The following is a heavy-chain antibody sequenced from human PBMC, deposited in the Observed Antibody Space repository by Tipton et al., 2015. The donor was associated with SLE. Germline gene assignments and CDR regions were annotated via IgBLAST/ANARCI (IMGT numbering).Heavy chain of an antibody. V-gene: IGHV3-30*02. Sequence: SLRLSCAASGFTFSTYGMHWVRQAPGKGLEWVAFIRYDGNYNYYADSVTGRFTISRDNSKNTLYLQMNSLRTEDTAVYYCAKDSRSITLGSIIVGATWDAFDIWGQGTVVTVSS. D-gene: IGHD1-26*01. CDR1: GFTFSTYG. J-gene: IGHJ3*02. CDR3: AKDSRSITLGSIIVGATWDAFDI. CDR2: IRYDGNYN.